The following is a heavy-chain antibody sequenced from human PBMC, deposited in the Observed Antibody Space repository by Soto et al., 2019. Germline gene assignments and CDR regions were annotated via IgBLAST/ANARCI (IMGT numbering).Heavy chain of an antibody. Sequence: GGSLRLSCAASGFTFSSYAMSWVRQAPGKGLEWVSAISGSGGSKYYGDSVKVRFTISRDNSKNALYLQMNSLRAEDTAVYYCAKDSIVVVVAAYYAFDIWGQGTMVTVSS. D-gene: IGHD2-15*01. CDR3: AKDSIVVVVAAYYAFDI. J-gene: IGHJ3*02. V-gene: IGHV3-23*01. CDR1: GFTFSSYA. CDR2: ISGSGGSK.